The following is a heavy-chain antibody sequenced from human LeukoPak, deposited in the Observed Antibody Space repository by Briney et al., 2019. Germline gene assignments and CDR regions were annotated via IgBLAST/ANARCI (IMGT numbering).Heavy chain of an antibody. CDR1: GFTFSSYG. D-gene: IGHD3-22*01. CDR3: AKGSYYYDSSGLFDY. CDR2: ISYDGSNK. Sequence: GGSLRLSCAASGFTFSSYGMHWVRQAPGKGLEWVAVISYDGSNKYYADSVKGRFTISRDNSKNTLYLQMNSLRAEDTAVYYCAKGSYYYDSSGLFDYWGQGTLVTVSS. V-gene: IGHV3-30*18. J-gene: IGHJ4*02.